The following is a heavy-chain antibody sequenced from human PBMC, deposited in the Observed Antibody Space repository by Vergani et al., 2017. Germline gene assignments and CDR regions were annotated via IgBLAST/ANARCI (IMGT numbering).Heavy chain of an antibody. V-gene: IGHV2-5*01. CDR3: ALSYYYDSSGYRTDY. D-gene: IGHD3-22*01. Sequence: QESGPTLVKPTQTLTLTCTFSGFSLSTSGVGVGWIRQPPGKALEWLALIYWNDDKRYSPSLKSRLTITKDTSKNQVVLTMTNMDPVDTATYYCALSYYYDSSGYRTDYWGQGTLVTVSS. J-gene: IGHJ4*02. CDR1: GFSLSTSGVG. CDR2: IYWNDDK.